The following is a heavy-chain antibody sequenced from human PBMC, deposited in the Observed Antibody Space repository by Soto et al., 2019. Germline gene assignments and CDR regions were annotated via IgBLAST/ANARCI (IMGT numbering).Heavy chain of an antibody. CDR3: ARLLYCGGDCYSDYYYYGMDV. J-gene: IGHJ6*02. CDR1: GYSFTSYW. CDR2: IYPVGSDT. D-gene: IGHD2-21*02. Sequence: GEALKISCNGSGYSFTSYWIGWVRQVPGKGLEWVGIIYPVGSDTRYSPSFQGQGTISAGTPISNAYLQWSIMKALDTAMYYCARLLYCGGDCYSDYYYYGMDVWGQGTTVTVSS. V-gene: IGHV5-51*01.